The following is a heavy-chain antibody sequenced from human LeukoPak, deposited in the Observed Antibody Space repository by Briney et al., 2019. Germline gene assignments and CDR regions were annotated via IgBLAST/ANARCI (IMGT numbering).Heavy chain of an antibody. D-gene: IGHD5-18*01. CDR2: ISGSGGST. CDR3: AKVAGYSYVGVYYFDY. CDR1: EFTFSTYA. J-gene: IGHJ4*02. Sequence: PGGSLRLSCAASEFTFSTYAMSWVRQAPGKGLEWVSAISGSGGSTYYADSVKGRFTISRDNSKNTLYLQMNSLRAEDTAVYYCAKVAGYSYVGVYYFDYWGQGTLVTVSS. V-gene: IGHV3-23*01.